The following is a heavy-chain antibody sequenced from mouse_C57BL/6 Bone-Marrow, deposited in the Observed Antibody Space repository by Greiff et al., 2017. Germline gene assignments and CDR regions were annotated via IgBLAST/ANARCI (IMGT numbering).Heavy chain of an antibody. J-gene: IGHJ4*01. D-gene: IGHD1-1*01. CDR3: ARPAATVVAPYAMDY. Sequence: EVKLVESGGGLVKPGGSLKLSCAASGFTFSDYGMHWVRQAPEKGLEWVAYISSGSSTIYYADTVKGRFTISRDNAKNTLFLQMTSLRSEDTAMYYCARPAATVVAPYAMDYWGQGTSVTVAS. CDR2: ISSGSSTI. CDR1: GFTFSDYG. V-gene: IGHV5-17*01.